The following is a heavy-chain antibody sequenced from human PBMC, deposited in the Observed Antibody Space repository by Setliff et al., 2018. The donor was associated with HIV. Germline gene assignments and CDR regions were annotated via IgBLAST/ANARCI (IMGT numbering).Heavy chain of an antibody. D-gene: IGHD6-13*01. CDR3: ATDPGYSSTWSSESFQH. V-gene: IGHV1-24*01. J-gene: IGHJ1*01. CDR1: GYTLTELS. Sequence: ASVKVSCKISGYTLTELSIHWVRQAPGKGLEWMANFDPEDGETFYAQKFQGRLTMTEDTSTDPAYMELSSLRSDDTAMYYCATDPGYSSTWSSESFQHWGQGTEVTVSS. CDR2: FDPEDGET.